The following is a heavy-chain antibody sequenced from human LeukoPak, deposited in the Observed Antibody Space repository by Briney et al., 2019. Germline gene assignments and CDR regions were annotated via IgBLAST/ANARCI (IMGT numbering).Heavy chain of an antibody. CDR2: ISGSGGST. D-gene: IGHD3-9*01. CDR3: AKGTYYDILGPFDY. CDR1: GFTFSDYY. Sequence: QAGGSLRLSCAASGFTFSDYYMSWIRQAPGKGLEWVSAISGSGGSTYYADSVKGRFTISRDNSRNTLYLQMNSLRAEDTAVYYCAKGTYYDILGPFDYWGQGTLVTVSS. J-gene: IGHJ4*02. V-gene: IGHV3-23*01.